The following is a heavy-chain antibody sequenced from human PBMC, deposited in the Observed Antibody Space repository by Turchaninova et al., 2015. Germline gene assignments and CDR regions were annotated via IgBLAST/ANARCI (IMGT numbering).Heavy chain of an antibody. Sequence: EVQLVESGGGMVQPGGSLRLSCEVSGITFSSYWMSWVRQVPGKGLEWVANINPDGSGKYCLDSVKGRFTISRDNSKNSLYLQVNSLRAEDTAVYYWAKGDGDYWGQGTLVTVSS. J-gene: IGHJ4*02. CDR2: INPDGSGK. D-gene: IGHD5-24*01. V-gene: IGHV3-7*01. CDR3: AKGDGDY. CDR1: GITFSSYW.